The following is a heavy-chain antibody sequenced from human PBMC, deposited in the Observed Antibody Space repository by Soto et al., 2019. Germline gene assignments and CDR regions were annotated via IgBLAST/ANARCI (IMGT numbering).Heavy chain of an antibody. Sequence: EVQLLESGGGLVQPGGSLRLSCAASGFTFSSYAMSWVRQAPGKGLEWVSAISGSGGSTYYADSVKGRFTISRDNSKNTLYLQMNSLRAEDTAVYYCAKPSDTAMGGFFFFDIWGQGTMVTVSS. D-gene: IGHD5-18*01. J-gene: IGHJ3*02. CDR3: AKPSDTAMGGFFFFDI. CDR1: GFTFSSYA. V-gene: IGHV3-23*01. CDR2: ISGSGGST.